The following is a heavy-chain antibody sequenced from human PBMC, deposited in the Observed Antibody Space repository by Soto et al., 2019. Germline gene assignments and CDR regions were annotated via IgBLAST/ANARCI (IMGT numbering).Heavy chain of an antibody. CDR3: ALTRRSSLLEVAGPGFEY. V-gene: IGHV3-30*03. CDR1: GFNFGVFG. J-gene: IGHJ4*02. D-gene: IGHD6-19*01. CDR2: LSYEGSEE. Sequence: VGSLRLSCAASGFNFGVFGMHWVRQAPGKGLEWLSVLSYEGSEEYYADSVRGRFTISRDNSKNTLFLQMDSLRVDDTGVYYCALTRRSSLLEVAGPGFEYWGQGTLVTVSS.